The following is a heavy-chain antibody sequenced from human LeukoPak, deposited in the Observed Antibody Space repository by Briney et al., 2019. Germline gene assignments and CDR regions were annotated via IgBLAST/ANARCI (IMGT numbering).Heavy chain of an antibody. V-gene: IGHV1-18*01. CDR2: ISAYNGNT. D-gene: IGHD6-6*01. CDR1: GYTFTSYG. J-gene: IGHJ5*02. CDR3: ARAPYSSSSAGWFDP. Sequence: ASVKFSCKASGYTFTSYGISWVRQAPGQGLEWMGWISAYNGNTNYAQKLQGRVTMTTDTSTSTAYMELRSLRSDDTAVYYCARAPYSSSSAGWFDPWGQGTLVTVSS.